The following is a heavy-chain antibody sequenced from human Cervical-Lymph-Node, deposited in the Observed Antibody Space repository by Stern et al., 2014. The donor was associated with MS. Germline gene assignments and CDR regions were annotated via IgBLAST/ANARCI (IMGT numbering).Heavy chain of an antibody. Sequence: QLQLPESGPGVVKPSGTLSLTCVVSGGSIRRSKWRSFVRQPPGKGLEWIGEVSHLGSANYTPSLKSRASISLDKSNNQVSLKMDSGTAADTAVYYCASGHDAFALWGQGTLVTVSS. CDR3: ASGHDAFAL. CDR1: GGSIRRSKW. CDR2: VSHLGSA. V-gene: IGHV4-4*02. J-gene: IGHJ3*01.